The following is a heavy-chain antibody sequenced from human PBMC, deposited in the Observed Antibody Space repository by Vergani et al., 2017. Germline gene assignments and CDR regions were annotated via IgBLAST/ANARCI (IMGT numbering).Heavy chain of an antibody. D-gene: IGHD3-10*01. V-gene: IGHV4-39*01. Sequence: QLQLQESGPGLVKPSETLSLICTVSGGAINPSSFFWGWIRQSPGKGLEWSGSINYVGRTYYIPSLQSRATVFVDTSKNQFCLNLTSVPAADTAVYYGARGRGDNWYFDLWGRGALVTVSS. CDR1: GGAINPSSFF. CDR3: ARGRGDNWYFDL. CDR2: INYVGRT. J-gene: IGHJ2*01.